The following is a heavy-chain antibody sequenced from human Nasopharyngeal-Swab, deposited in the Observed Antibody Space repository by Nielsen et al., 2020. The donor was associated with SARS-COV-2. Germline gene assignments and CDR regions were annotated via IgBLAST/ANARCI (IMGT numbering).Heavy chain of an antibody. CDR3: ARGRIAARHFDY. CDR1: GYSFTSYW. CDR2: IDPSDSYT. J-gene: IGHJ4*02. D-gene: IGHD6-6*01. Sequence: KVSCKGSGYSFTSYWISWMRQMPGKGLEWMGRIDPSDSYTNYSPSFQGHVTISADKSISTAYLQWSSLKASDTAMYYCARGRIAARHFDYWGQGTLVTVSS. V-gene: IGHV5-10-1*01.